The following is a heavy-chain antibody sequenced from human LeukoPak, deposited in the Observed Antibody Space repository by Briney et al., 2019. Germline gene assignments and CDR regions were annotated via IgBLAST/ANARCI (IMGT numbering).Heavy chain of an antibody. D-gene: IGHD2-8*02. CDR3: TRVQAGRSGLMDV. CDR1: GFSLSGYW. Sequence: GGSLRLSCAASGFSLSGYWMHWVRHAPGKGLVWVSRISPEGSGTTYADSVKGRFTISRDNAKNTLYLQMKSLRDEDAAVYHCTRVQAGRSGLMDVWGRGTTVTVSS. CDR2: ISPEGSGT. V-gene: IGHV3-74*01. J-gene: IGHJ6*02.